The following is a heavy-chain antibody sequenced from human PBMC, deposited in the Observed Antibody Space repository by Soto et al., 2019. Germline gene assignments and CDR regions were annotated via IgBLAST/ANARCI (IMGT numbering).Heavy chain of an antibody. J-gene: IGHJ6*02. Sequence: QVQLVQSGAEVKKPGASVKVSCKASGYTFTSYGISWVRQAPGQGLEWMGWISAYNGNTNYAQKLQGRVTMTTDTPTSTAYMELRSLRSDDTAVYYCARAPITIFGVVILMGGGMDVWGQGTTVTVSS. CDR2: ISAYNGNT. CDR1: GYTFTSYG. CDR3: ARAPITIFGVVILMGGGMDV. V-gene: IGHV1-18*04. D-gene: IGHD3-3*01.